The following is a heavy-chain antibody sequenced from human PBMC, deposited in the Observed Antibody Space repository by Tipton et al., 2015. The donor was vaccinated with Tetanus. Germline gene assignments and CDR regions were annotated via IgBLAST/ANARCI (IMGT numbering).Heavy chain of an antibody. CDR1: GYNFTHYS. J-gene: IGHJ2*01. Sequence: QSGPEVKKPGESLKISCRGSGYNFTHYSIGWVRQMPGKGLEWVGIIDPRDSETFQGHVTISADKSISTAHLRWSSLEASDTAIYYGARRRSAILSGSYHWYFDIWGRGTLVIVSS. V-gene: IGHV5-51*01. D-gene: IGHD3-9*01. CDR3: ARRRSAILSGSYHWYFDI. CDR2: IDPRDSET.